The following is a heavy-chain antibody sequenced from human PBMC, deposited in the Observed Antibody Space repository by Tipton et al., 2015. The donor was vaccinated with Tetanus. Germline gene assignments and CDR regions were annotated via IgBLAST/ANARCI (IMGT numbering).Heavy chain of an antibody. V-gene: IGHV1-69*04. CDR3: ARVHCRYGSGSCPLDY. Sequence: QSGPEVKKPGSSVKVSCKASGGTFSSYAISWVRQAPGQGLEWMGRIIPILGIANYAQKFQGRVTITADKSTSTAYMELSSLRSEDTAVYYCARVHCRYGSGSCPLDYWGQGTLVTVSS. CDR2: IIPILGIA. D-gene: IGHD3-10*01. CDR1: GGTFSSYA. J-gene: IGHJ4*02.